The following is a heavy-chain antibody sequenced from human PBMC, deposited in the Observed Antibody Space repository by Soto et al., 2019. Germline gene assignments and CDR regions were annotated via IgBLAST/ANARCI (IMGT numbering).Heavy chain of an antibody. CDR2: IKEDGSQK. CDR3: ARGDYYDVSGPFSDAFDI. V-gene: IGHV3-7*04. Sequence: EVQLVESGGGLVQPGGSLRLSCAASGFTFSRYWMSWVRQAPGKGLEWVANIKEDGSQKWYVDSVKGRFIISRDNAKNSLYLQMNSLRVEDTAVYYCARGDYYDVSGPFSDAFDIWGQGTMVTVSS. D-gene: IGHD3-22*01. CDR1: GFTFSRYW. J-gene: IGHJ3*02.